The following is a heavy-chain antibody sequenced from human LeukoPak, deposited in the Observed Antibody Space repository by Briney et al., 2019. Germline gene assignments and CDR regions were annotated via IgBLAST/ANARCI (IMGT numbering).Heavy chain of an antibody. D-gene: IGHD6-6*01. CDR1: GFTDSNNY. CDR3: ATSRGRGALDL. CDR2: IYSGGST. V-gene: IGHV3-53*01. Sequence: GGSLRLSCAASGFTDSNNYMSWVRQAPGKGLEWVSVIYSGGSTYYADSVKGRFTISRDSSKNTLYLQMNSLRAEDTAVYYCATSRGRGALDLWGQGTMVTVSS. J-gene: IGHJ3*01.